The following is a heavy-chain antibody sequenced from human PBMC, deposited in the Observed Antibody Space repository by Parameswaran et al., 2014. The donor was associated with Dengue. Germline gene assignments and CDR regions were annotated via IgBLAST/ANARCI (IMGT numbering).Heavy chain of an antibody. D-gene: IGHD1-26*01. J-gene: IGHJ3*02. V-gene: IGHV1-18*01. CDR2: ISVYNGNT. Sequence: SWVRQAPGQGLEGMGWISVYNGNTNYAQKFQGRVTMTTDTSTSTAYMELRSLRSDDTAVYYCATTDGRIVVDAFDIWGQGTMVTVSS. CDR3: ATTDGRIVVDAFDI.